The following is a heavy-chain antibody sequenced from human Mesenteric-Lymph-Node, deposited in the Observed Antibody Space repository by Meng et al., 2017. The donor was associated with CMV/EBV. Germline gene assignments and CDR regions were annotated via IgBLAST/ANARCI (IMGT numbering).Heavy chain of an antibody. CDR3: AKDLSDIAASGSDS. D-gene: IGHD6-13*01. CDR2: VYSAGTST. CDR1: GFTFRSHA. V-gene: IGHV3-23*03. J-gene: IGHJ4*02. Sequence: SGFTFRSHALNWVRQAPGKGLEWVSVVYSAGTSTYYADSVKGRFTISRDNSKKTLFLQLNSLRAEDTAVYYCAKDLSDIAASGSDSWGPGTLVTVSS.